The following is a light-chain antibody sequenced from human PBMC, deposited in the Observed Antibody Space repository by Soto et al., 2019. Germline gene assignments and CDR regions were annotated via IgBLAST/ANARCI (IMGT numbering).Light chain of an antibody. Sequence: DIQMTQSPSSLSASVGDRVTITCRASQSVGSLLNWFQQKPGKAPKLLIYAASTLQSGSPSRFSGSGAGTECTLIISSLQPEECATYYCQQSSSHPYAFGQGTKVEI. V-gene: IGKV1-39*01. CDR3: QQSSSHPYA. CDR1: QSVGSL. CDR2: AAS. J-gene: IGKJ2*01.